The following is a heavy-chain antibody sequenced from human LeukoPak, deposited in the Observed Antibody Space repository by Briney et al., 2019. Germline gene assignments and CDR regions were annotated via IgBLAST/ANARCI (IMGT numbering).Heavy chain of an antibody. D-gene: IGHD2-2*01. Sequence: KSSETLSLTCTVSDGSISGYYWNWIRQSPGKGLEWIGYMFYSGSINYNPSLKSRVTMSVDTSKNQLSLKLSSVTAADTAVYYCARRGSSSSRYGLDVWGQGTTVTVSS. J-gene: IGHJ6*02. CDR2: MFYSGSI. V-gene: IGHV4-59*08. CDR3: ARRGSSSSRYGLDV. CDR1: DGSISGYY.